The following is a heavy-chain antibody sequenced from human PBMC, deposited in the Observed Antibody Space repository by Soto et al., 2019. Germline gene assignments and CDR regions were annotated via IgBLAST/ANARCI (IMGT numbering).Heavy chain of an antibody. J-gene: IGHJ6*02. Sequence: GGSLRLSCAASGFTFSSYSMNWVRQAPGKGLEWVSSISSSSSYIYYADSVKGRFTISRDNAKNSLYLQMNSLRAEDTAVYYCARDSVAAHYYYGMDVWGQGTTVTVSS. CDR1: GFTFSSYS. D-gene: IGHD6-13*01. V-gene: IGHV3-21*01. CDR2: ISSSSSYI. CDR3: ARDSVAAHYYYGMDV.